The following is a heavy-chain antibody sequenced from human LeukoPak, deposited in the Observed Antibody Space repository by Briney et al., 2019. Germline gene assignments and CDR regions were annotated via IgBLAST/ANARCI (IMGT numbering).Heavy chain of an antibody. CDR1: GYTFTSYG. CDR3: ARSGIVARDFDY. D-gene: IGHD5-12*01. CDR2: IIPIFGTA. V-gene: IGHV1-69*05. Sequence: ASVKVSCKASGYTFTSYGISWVRQAPGQGLEWMGRIIPIFGTANYAQKFQGRVTITTDESTSTAYMELSSLRSEDTAVYYCARSGIVARDFDYWGQGTLVTVSS. J-gene: IGHJ4*02.